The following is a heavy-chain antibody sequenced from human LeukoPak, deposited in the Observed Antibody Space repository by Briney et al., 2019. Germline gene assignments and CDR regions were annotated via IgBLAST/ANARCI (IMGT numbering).Heavy chain of an antibody. V-gene: IGHV4-39*07. CDR2: IYYSGNT. D-gene: IGHD1-26*01. CDR1: GDSTSSSSYY. CDR3: ARQVGRVGAAPDY. J-gene: IGHJ4*02. Sequence: SETLSLTCTVSGDSTSSSSYYWDWIRQPPGKGLEWIGSIYYSGNTYYNPSLKSRVTISVDTSKNQFSLKLISVTASDTAMYYCARQVGRVGAAPDYWGQGTLVTVSS.